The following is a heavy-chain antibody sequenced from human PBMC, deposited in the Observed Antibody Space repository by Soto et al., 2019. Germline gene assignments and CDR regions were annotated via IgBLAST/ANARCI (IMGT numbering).Heavy chain of an antibody. CDR3: AKDLFPDLSSFLRADWGY. CDR1: GFTFSSYA. D-gene: IGHD7-27*01. CDR2: ISGSGGST. V-gene: IGHV3-23*01. J-gene: IGHJ4*02. Sequence: EVQLLESGGGLVQPGGSLRLSCAASGFTFSSYAMSWVRQAPGKGLEWVSAISGSGGSTYYADSVKGRFTISRDNSKNTLYLQMNSLRAEDTAVYYCAKDLFPDLSSFLRADWGYWGQGTLVTVSS.